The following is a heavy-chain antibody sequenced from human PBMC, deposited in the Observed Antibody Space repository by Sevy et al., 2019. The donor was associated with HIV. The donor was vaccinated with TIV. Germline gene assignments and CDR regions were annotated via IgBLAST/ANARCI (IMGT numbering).Heavy chain of an antibody. CDR1: GGSISSSNW. CDR2: IYHSGST. J-gene: IGHJ4*02. Sequence: SETLSLTCAVSGGSISSSNWWSWVRQPPGKGLECIGEIYHSGSTNYNPSLKSRVTISVDKSKNQFSLKLSSVTAADTAVYYCASGKQQPSTILDYWGQGTLVTVSS. V-gene: IGHV4-4*02. D-gene: IGHD6-13*01. CDR3: ASGKQQPSTILDY.